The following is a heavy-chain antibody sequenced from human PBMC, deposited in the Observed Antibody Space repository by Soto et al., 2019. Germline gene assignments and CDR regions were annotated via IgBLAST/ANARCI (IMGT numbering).Heavy chain of an antibody. V-gene: IGHV1-2*02. CDR1: GYTFTGYY. J-gene: IGHJ6*02. CDR2: INPNSGGT. Sequence: ASVKVSCKASGYTFTGYYMHWVRQAPGQGPEWMGWINPNSGGTNYAQKFQGMVTMTRDPSTSTAYMELSSLRSEDTAVYYCARSVSFRYQLLKRGMDVWGQGTTVTVSS. CDR3: ARSVSFRYQLLKRGMDV. D-gene: IGHD2-2*01.